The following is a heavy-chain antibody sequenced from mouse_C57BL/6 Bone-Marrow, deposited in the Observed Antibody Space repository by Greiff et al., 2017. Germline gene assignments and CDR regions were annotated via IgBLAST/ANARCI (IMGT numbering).Heavy chain of an antibody. CDR1: GFTFSSYA. D-gene: IGHD1-1*01. V-gene: IGHV5-4*01. CDR2: ISDGGSYT. Sequence: EVKLVESGGGLVKPGGSLKLSCAASGFTFSSYAMSWVRQTPEKRLEWVATISDGGSYTYYPDNVKGRFTISRDNAKNNLYLQMSHLKSEDTAMYYCARDYYGRSYYAMDYWGQGTSVTVSS. J-gene: IGHJ4*01. CDR3: ARDYYGRSYYAMDY.